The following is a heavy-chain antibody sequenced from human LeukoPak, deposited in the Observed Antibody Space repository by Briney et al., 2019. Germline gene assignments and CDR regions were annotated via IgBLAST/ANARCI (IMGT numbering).Heavy chain of an antibody. V-gene: IGHV3-74*01. CDR1: GFTFSNYW. CDR2: INIDGSRT. J-gene: IGHJ4*02. D-gene: IGHD1-26*01. Sequence: PGGSLRLSCAVSGFTFSNYWVYWVRRAPGERLVWVSRINIDGSRTDYAASVKGRFTISRDKAKNTLYLQMNSLSAEDTAVYYCVRSMSGRNDFWGQGTLVTVSS. CDR3: VRSMSGRNDF.